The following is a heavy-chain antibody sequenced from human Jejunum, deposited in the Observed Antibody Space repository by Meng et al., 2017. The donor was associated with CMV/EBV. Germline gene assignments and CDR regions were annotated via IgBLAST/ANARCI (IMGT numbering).Heavy chain of an antibody. CDR3: ARDIYGEDDWFDP. J-gene: IGHJ5*02. V-gene: IGHV1-18*01. CDR1: VYTFPTYG. D-gene: IGHD4-17*01. Sequence: YVYTFPTYGVSWVRQAPAQGLEWMGWISTYNGNTKYAEKFQGRVTMSTDTSTRTVYMELRSLRSDDTAVYYCARDIYGEDDWFDPWGLGTLVTVSS. CDR2: ISTYNGNT.